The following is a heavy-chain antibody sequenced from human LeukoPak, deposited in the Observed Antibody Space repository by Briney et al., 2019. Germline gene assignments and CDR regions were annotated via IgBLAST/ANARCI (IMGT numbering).Heavy chain of an antibody. CDR2: LNPNTGDT. CDR1: GYNFAHYH. J-gene: IGHJ4*02. V-gene: IGHV1-2*02. Sequence: GASVKVSCKASGYNFAHYHTHWVRQAPGQGLEWMGSLNPNTGDTLLAQKFQGRVTMTRDTSITVCYMELSSLTFDDTGVYYCARDPDSGPDLWGQGTLVTVAS. CDR3: ARDPDSGPDL. D-gene: IGHD2-15*01.